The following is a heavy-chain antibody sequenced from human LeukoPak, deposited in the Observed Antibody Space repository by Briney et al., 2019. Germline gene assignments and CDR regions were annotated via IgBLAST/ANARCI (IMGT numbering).Heavy chain of an antibody. CDR1: GYTFTSYY. Sequence: ASVKVSCKASGYTFTSYYMPWVRQPPGQGLEWMGIINPSGGSTSYAQKFQGRVTMTRDTSTSTVYMELSSLRSEDTAVYYCARGILDIVVVPAALYYYYYMDVWGKGTTVTISS. CDR2: INPSGGST. J-gene: IGHJ6*03. CDR3: ARGILDIVVVPAALYYYYYMDV. V-gene: IGHV1-46*01. D-gene: IGHD2-2*03.